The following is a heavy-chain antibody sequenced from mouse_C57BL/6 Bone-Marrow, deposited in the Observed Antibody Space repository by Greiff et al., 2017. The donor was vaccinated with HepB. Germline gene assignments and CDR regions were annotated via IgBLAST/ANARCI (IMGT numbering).Heavy chain of an antibody. CDR1: GFTFSSYG. Sequence: DVKLVESGGDLVKPGGSLKLSCAASGFTFSSYGMSWVRQTPDKRLEWVATISSGGSYTYYPDSVKGRFTISRDNAKNTLYLQMSSLKSEDTAMYYCARLGGNYVWFAYWGQGTLVTVSA. V-gene: IGHV5-6*02. J-gene: IGHJ3*01. D-gene: IGHD2-1*01. CDR3: ARLGGNYVWFAY. CDR2: ISSGGSYT.